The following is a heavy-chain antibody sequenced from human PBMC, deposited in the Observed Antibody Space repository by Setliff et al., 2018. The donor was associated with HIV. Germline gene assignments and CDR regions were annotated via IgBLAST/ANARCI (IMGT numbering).Heavy chain of an antibody. CDR1: GGSISSYY. CDR2: IFSSGTT. CDR3: ARVPVAGANWFDP. V-gene: IGHV4-4*07. D-gene: IGHD2-21*01. J-gene: IGHJ5*02. Sequence: SETLSLTCSVSGGSISSYYWNWIRQPAGKGLEWIGRIFSSGTTNYNPSLQSRITISVDRSKNLFSLKLISVTAADQGVYYCARVPVAGANWFDPWGLGTLVTVSS.